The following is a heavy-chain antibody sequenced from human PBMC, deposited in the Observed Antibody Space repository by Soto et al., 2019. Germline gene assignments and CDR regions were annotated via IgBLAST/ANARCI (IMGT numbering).Heavy chain of an antibody. V-gene: IGHV4-30-2*01. D-gene: IGHD2-15*01. J-gene: IGHJ4*02. Sequence: SETLSLTCTVSGGSIGNDDYSWSWVRQPPGKGLEWIGYTYHSGTTYYNPSLTSRVTISVDGSNNQFSLKLTSMTAADTAVYYCATVIPATRYFAYWGQGILVTVSS. CDR1: GGSIGNDDYS. CDR3: ATVIPATRYFAY. CDR2: TYHSGTT.